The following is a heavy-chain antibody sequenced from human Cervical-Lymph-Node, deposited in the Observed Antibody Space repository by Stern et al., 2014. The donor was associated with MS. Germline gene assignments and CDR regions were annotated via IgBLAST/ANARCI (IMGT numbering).Heavy chain of an antibody. D-gene: IGHD4-23*01. CDR3: ARDRWGSHDRY. CDR1: GYTFTSYG. Sequence: QVQLVQSGAEVKKPGASVKVSCETSGYTFTSYGISWIRQVPGQGLEWMGWVSTYNGGTNFSQKFQGRVTMTTDSSTNSVHMELRSLRSDDTAVYCCARDRWGSHDRYWGQGTPITVSS. V-gene: IGHV1-18*01. J-gene: IGHJ4*02. CDR2: VSTYNGGT.